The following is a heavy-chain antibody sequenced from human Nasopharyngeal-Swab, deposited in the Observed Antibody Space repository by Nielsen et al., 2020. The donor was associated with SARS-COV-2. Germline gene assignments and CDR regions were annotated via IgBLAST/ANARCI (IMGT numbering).Heavy chain of an antibody. CDR3: ARDPTSTNIVVVPATNKGAFDI. V-gene: IGHV3-74*01. D-gene: IGHD2-2*01. Sequence: GGSLRLSCAASGFTFSSYWMHWVRQAPGKGLVWVSRINSDGSSTSYADSVKGRFTISRDNAKNSLYLQVNSLRAEDTAVYYCARDPTSTNIVVVPATNKGAFDIWGQGTMVTVSS. J-gene: IGHJ3*02. CDR2: INSDGSST. CDR1: GFTFSSYW.